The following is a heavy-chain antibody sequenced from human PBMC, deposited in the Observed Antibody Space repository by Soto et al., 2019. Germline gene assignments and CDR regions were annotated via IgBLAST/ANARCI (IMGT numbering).Heavy chain of an antibody. Sequence: EVQLVESGGGLVQPGGSLRLSCAASGFAFSGYWMNWVRQAPGKGLEWVANIKQDGSEKNYVDSVKGRFTISRDNAKNSLYLQMNSLRAEDTAVYYCALTTSNWGLWGRGILVTVSS. D-gene: IGHD4-17*01. CDR2: IKQDGSEK. J-gene: IGHJ2*01. CDR3: ALTTSNWGL. V-gene: IGHV3-7*05. CDR1: GFAFSGYW.